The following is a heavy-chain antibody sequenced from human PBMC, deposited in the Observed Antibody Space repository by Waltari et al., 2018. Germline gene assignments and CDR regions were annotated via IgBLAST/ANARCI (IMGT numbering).Heavy chain of an antibody. V-gene: IGHV1-69*08. D-gene: IGHD2-2*01. CDR1: GGTFSSYA. J-gene: IGHJ6*02. CDR3: ARDVGLGYCSSTSCYYYGMDV. CDR2: IIHIFGTA. Sequence: QVQLVQSRAEVKKPGSSVKVSCKASGGTFSSYAISWVRQAPGQGLEWMGRIIHIFGTANYAQKFQGRVTITADKSTSTAYMELSSLRSEDTAVYYCARDVGLGYCSSTSCYYYGMDVWGQGTTVTVSS.